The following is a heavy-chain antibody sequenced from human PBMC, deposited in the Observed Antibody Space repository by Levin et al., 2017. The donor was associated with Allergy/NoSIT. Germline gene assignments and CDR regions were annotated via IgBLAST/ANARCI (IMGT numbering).Heavy chain of an antibody. J-gene: IGHJ4*02. Sequence: ASVKVSCKASGYTFTSYDINWVRQATGQGLEWMGWMNPNSGNTGYAQKFQGRVTMTRNTSISTAYMELSSLRSEDTAVYYCARVPHDYYGSGRYYLRDWGQGTLVTVSS. CDR2: MNPNSGNT. CDR3: ARVPHDYYGSGRYYLRD. CDR1: GYTFTSYD. D-gene: IGHD3-10*01. V-gene: IGHV1-8*01.